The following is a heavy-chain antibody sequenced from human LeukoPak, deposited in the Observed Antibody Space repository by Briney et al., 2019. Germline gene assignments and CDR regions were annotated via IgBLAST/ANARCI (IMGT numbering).Heavy chain of an antibody. CDR3: TRDPLTAAGTGSDY. J-gene: IGHJ4*02. CDR1: GFTFGDYA. D-gene: IGHD6-13*01. V-gene: IGHV3-49*03. Sequence: PGGSLRLSCTASGFTFGDYAMSWFRQAPGKGLEWVGFIRSKAYGGTTEYAASLKGRFTISRDDSKSIAYLQMNSLKTEDTAVYYCTRDPLTAAGTGSDYWGQGTLVTVSS. CDR2: IRSKAYGGTT.